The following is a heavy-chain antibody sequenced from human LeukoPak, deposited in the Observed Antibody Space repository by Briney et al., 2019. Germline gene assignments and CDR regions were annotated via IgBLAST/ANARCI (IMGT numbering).Heavy chain of an antibody. CDR1: GFTFSSYG. Sequence: GGSLRLSCAASGFTFSSYGMHWVRQAPGKGLEWVAFIRYDGSNKYYADSVKGRFTISRDNSKNTLYLQMNSLRAEDTAVYYCAREGRAYYDSSGYYYDAFDIWGQGTMVTVSS. J-gene: IGHJ3*02. CDR2: IRYDGSNK. D-gene: IGHD3-22*01. CDR3: AREGRAYYDSSGYYYDAFDI. V-gene: IGHV3-30*02.